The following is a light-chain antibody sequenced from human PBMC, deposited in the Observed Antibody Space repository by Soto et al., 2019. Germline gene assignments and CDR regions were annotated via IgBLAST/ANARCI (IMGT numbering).Light chain of an antibody. CDR1: SGSIASNY. V-gene: IGLV6-57*01. CDR2: EDN. CDR3: QSYDATNQV. J-gene: IGLJ3*02. Sequence: NFMLTQPHSVSESPGKTVTISCTRSSGSIASNYVQLYQQRPGSSPTTVIYEDNQRPSGVPDRFSGSIDSSSNSASLTISGLETEDEADYYCQSYDATNQVFGGGTKVTVL.